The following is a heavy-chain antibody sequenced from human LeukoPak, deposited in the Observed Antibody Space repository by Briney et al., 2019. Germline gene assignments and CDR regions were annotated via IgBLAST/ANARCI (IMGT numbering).Heavy chain of an antibody. Sequence: SETLSLTCTVSGGSISGYYWTWLRQPPGKGLEYIGYIYYSESTNHNPSLKSRVTISVDTSKNQFSLKLSSVTAADTAVYYCARGRYNFDYWGQGTLVTVSS. V-gene: IGHV4-59*01. CDR1: GGSISGYY. CDR3: ARGRYNFDY. D-gene: IGHD1-1*01. CDR2: IYYSEST. J-gene: IGHJ4*02.